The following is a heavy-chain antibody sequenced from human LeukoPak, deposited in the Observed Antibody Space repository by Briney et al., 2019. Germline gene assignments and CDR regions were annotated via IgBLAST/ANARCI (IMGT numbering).Heavy chain of an antibody. CDR1: GDSINSYY. V-gene: IGHV4-4*07. CDR3: ARDRRCLSMACSTPVTSIYYFSHMDV. Sequence: SETLSLTCSVSGDSINSYYWSWVRQPAGKGLEWVGRIHSSGTTNYNPFFESRLSMSVDTSQNQASLRLTSLTAADTAVYYCARDRRCLSMACSTPVTSIYYFSHMDVWGTGTTVTVSS. CDR2: IHSSGTT. J-gene: IGHJ6*03. D-gene: IGHD3-10*01.